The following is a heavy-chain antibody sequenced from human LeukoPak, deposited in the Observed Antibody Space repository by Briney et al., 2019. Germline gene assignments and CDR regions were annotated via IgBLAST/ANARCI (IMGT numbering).Heavy chain of an antibody. D-gene: IGHD3-10*01. J-gene: IGHJ3*02. V-gene: IGHV3-7*01. CDR1: GFTFSNYW. CDR2: IKQDGSEK. Sequence: PGGSLRLSCAASGFTFSNYWMGWVRHAPGKGLEWVGNIKQDGSEKYYVDSVKSRFTISRDNAKNSVYLQMNSLTSDDTAMYYCARRQYLAQDSFDNWGQGTLVTVSS. CDR3: ARRQYLAQDSFDN.